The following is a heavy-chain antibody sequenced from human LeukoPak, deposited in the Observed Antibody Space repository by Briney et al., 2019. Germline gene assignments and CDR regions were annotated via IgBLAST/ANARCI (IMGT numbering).Heavy chain of an antibody. J-gene: IGHJ5*02. Sequence: PSQTLSLTSTVSGGSISSYYWSWIRQPAGKGLEWIGRIYTSGSTNYNPSLKTRVTMSVDTSKNQFSLKLSSVTAADTAVYYCARDMNFEYSSSWYEFRSWFDPWGQGTLVTVFS. CDR2: IYTSGST. CDR3: ARDMNFEYSSSWYEFRSWFDP. V-gene: IGHV4-4*07. D-gene: IGHD6-13*01. CDR1: GGSISSYY.